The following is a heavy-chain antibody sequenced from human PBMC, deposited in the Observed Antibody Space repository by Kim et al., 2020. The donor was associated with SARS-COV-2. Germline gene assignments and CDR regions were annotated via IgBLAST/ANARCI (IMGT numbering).Heavy chain of an antibody. J-gene: IGHJ4*02. D-gene: IGHD3-22*01. CDR3: TTDLGLTYYYDSSGYDLFDY. CDR2: IKSKTDGGTT. V-gene: IGHV3-15*01. CDR1: GFTFSNAW. Sequence: GGSLRLSCAASGFTFSNAWMSWVRQAPGKGLEWVGRIKSKTDGGTTDYAAPVKGRFTISRDDSKNTLYLQMNSLKTEDTAVYYCTTDLGLTYYYDSSGYDLFDYWGQGTLVTVSS.